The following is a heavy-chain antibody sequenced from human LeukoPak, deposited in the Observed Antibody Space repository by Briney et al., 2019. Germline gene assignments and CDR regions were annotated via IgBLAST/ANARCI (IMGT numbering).Heavy chain of an antibody. Sequence: PGGSLRLSCAASGFTFSSYSMHWVRQAPGKGLEYVSAISSNGGSTYYANSVKGRFTISRDNSNNTLFLQMGSLRAEDTAVYYCARTYCSSTSCLVDYWGQGTLVTVSS. V-gene: IGHV3-64*01. CDR2: ISSNGGST. D-gene: IGHD2-2*01. J-gene: IGHJ4*02. CDR3: ARTYCSSTSCLVDY. CDR1: GFTFSSYS.